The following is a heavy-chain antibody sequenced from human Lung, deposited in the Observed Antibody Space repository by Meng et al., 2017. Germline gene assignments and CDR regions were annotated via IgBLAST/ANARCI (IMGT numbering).Heavy chain of an antibody. V-gene: IGHV3-30*18. D-gene: IGHD6-13*01. Sequence: QVQLGESGGGVVQPGRSLRLSCSASGFTFSSYGMHWVRQAPGKGLEWVAVISYDGSNKYYADSVKGRFTISRDNSKNTLYLQMNSLRAEDTAVYYCAKDLSKQQQLGELDYWGQGTLVTVSS. CDR1: GFTFSSYG. J-gene: IGHJ4*02. CDR3: AKDLSKQQQLGELDY. CDR2: ISYDGSNK.